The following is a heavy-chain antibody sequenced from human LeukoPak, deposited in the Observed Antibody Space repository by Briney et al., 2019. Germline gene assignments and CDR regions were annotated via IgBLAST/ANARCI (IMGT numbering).Heavy chain of an antibody. CDR3: AKDRASCSGGSCYSSFDY. J-gene: IGHJ4*02. Sequence: PGGSLRLSCAASGFTFSSYAMSWVRQAPGKGLEWVSAISGSGGSTYYADSVKGRFTISRDNSKNTLYLQMNSLRAEDTAVYYCAKDRASCSGGSCYSSFDYWGQGTLVTVSS. V-gene: IGHV3-23*01. D-gene: IGHD2-15*01. CDR2: ISGSGGST. CDR1: GFTFSSYA.